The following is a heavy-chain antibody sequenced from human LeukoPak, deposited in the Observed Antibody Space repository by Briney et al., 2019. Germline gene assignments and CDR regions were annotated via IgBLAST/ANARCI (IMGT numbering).Heavy chain of an antibody. CDR1: GFTFDDYA. CDR3: AKDIGKDGYSSSWYDAFDI. D-gene: IGHD6-13*01. CDR2: ISWNSGSI. J-gene: IGHJ3*02. Sequence: PGGSLRLSCAASGFTFDDYAMHWVRQAPGKGLEWVSGISWNSGSIGYADSVKGRFTISRDNAKNSLYLQMNSLRAEDTALYYCAKDIGKDGYSSSWYDAFDIWGQGTMVTVSS. V-gene: IGHV3-9*01.